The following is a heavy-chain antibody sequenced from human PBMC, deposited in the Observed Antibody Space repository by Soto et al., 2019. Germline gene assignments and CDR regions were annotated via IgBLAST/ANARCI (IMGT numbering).Heavy chain of an antibody. CDR2: IYYSGST. D-gene: IGHD1-7*01. J-gene: IGHJ4*02. V-gene: IGHV4-59*01. CDR1: GGSISSYY. CDR3: ASRDPGTSVDY. Sequence: SETLSLTCTVSGGSISSYYWSWIRQPPGKGLEWIGYIYYSGSTNYNPSLKSRVTISVDTSKNQFSLKLSSVTAADTAVYYCASRDPGTSVDYWGQGTLVTVSS.